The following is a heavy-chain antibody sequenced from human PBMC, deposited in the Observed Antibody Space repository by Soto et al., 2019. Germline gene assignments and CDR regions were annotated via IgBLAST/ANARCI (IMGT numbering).Heavy chain of an antibody. D-gene: IGHD3-10*01. CDR2: ISGSGGST. V-gene: IGHV3-23*01. CDR1: GFIFSSSA. J-gene: IGHJ4*02. CDR3: AKERNYYGLFDY. Sequence: PGGSLRLSCSASGFIFSSSAMNWVRQAPGKGLEWVSAISGSGGSTYYADSVKGRFTISRDNSKNTLYLQMNSLRAEDTAVYYCAKERNYYGLFDYWGQGTLVTVSS.